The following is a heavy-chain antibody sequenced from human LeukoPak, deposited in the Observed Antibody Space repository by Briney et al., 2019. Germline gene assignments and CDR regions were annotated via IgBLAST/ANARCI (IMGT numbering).Heavy chain of an antibody. V-gene: IGHV3-7*02. Sequence: GGSLRLSCAASGFTFSRFWMSWVRQAPGKGLEWVANIKQDGSEKYYADSVKGRFTISRDNARNTLYLQMNSLRAEDTAMYYCARGGGGSYGGDLGYWGQGTLVTVSS. D-gene: IGHD1-26*01. CDR1: GFTFSRFW. CDR3: ARGGGGSYGGDLGY. J-gene: IGHJ4*02. CDR2: IKQDGSEK.